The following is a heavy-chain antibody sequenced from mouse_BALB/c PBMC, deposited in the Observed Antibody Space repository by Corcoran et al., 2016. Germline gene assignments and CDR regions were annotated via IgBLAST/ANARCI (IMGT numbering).Heavy chain of an antibody. Sequence: EVQLQQSGPELVKPGASVKMSCKASGYTFTSYVMHWVKQKPGQGLEWIGYINPYNDGTKYNEKFKGTAKLPSDKSSSKAYIERSSLTSEDSAVYDGAREEYGSMDYWRQGTSVTVSS. J-gene: IGHJ4*01. CDR2: INPYNDGT. CDR3: AREEYGSMDY. D-gene: IGHD2-10*02. V-gene: IGHV1S136*01. CDR1: GYTFTSYV.